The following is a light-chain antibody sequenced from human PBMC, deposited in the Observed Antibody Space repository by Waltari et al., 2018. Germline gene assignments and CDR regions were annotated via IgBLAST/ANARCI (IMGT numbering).Light chain of an antibody. Sequence: AIQMTQSPSSLSASVRYRVTITSRASQGITNDLGWYQQKPGKAPKLLFYAASSLQSGVPSRFSGSGSGTDFTLTISSLQPEDFATYYCLQDYNDPLAFGQGTKLEIK. CDR2: AAS. CDR3: LQDYNDPLA. CDR1: QGITND. J-gene: IGKJ2*01. V-gene: IGKV1-6*01.